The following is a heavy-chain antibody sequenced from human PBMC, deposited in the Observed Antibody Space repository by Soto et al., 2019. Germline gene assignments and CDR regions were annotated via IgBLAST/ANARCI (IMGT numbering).Heavy chain of an antibody. CDR2: IDPTDSKA. Sequence: GESLKISCKVSGYTFSDYWIHWVRQTPGKGLEWMGRIDPTDSKAIYSPAFQGHVTISADKSITTIYLQWSSLKASDSAMYYCARAYSGQLPRRADYYYAMDVWGPGTTVTVSS. D-gene: IGHD2-2*01. CDR1: GYTFSDYW. J-gene: IGHJ6*02. CDR3: ARAYSGQLPRRADYYYAMDV. V-gene: IGHV5-10-1*01.